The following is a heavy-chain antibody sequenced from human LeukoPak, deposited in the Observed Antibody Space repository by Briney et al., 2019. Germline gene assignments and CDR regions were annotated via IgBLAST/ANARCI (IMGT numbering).Heavy chain of an antibody. J-gene: IGHJ4*02. CDR3: ARGPLHDCWSGYLDY. V-gene: IGHV1-69*05. CDR1: GGTFSSYA. Sequence: ASVKVSCKASGGTFSSYAISWMRQAPGQGLEWMGRIIPIFGKANYAQKFQGRVTITTDESTSTAYMEQSSLRAEDTAVYYCARGPLHDCWSGYLDYWGQGTLVTVSS. D-gene: IGHD3-3*01. CDR2: IIPIFGKA.